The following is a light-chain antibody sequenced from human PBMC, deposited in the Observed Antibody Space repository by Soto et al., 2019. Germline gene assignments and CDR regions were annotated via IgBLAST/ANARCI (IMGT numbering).Light chain of an antibody. CDR1: INDVGGYNS. V-gene: IGLV2-11*01. CDR3: CSYAGSYTSYV. CDR2: SVT. Sequence: ALAQPHSVSGSPGQSVTISCSGTINDVGGYNSVSWFQHHPGSAPKLMVHSVTQRPSGVPDRFSGSKSGNTASLTISGLQAEDEADYYCCSYAGSYTSYVFGTGTKVTVL. J-gene: IGLJ1*01.